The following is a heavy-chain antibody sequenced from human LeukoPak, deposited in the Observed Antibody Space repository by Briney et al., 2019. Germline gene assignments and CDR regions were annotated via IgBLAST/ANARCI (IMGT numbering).Heavy chain of an antibody. V-gene: IGHV1-8*01. CDR2: MNPNSGNT. D-gene: IGHD6-19*01. J-gene: IGHJ6*02. CDR3: ARGPSEQWLRGYYYYGMDV. CDR1: GYTFTSYD. Sequence: GASVKVSCKASGYTFTSYDINWVRQATGQGLEWMGWMNPNSGNTGYAQKFQGRVTMTRNTSISTAYMELSSLRSEDTAVYYCARGPSEQWLRGYYYYGMDVWGQGTTVSVFS.